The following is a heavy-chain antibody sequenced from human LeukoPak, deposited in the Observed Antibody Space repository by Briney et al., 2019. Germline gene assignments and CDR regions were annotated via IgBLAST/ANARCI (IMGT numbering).Heavy chain of an antibody. CDR2: IKQDGSEK. CDR3: ARGNYDFWSGYFGSYYYGMDV. CDR1: GFTFSSYW. Sequence: GGSLSLSCAASGFTFSSYWMSWVRQAPGKGLEWVANIKQDGSEKYYVDSVKGRFTISRDNAKNSLYLQMNSLRAEDTAVYYCARGNYDFWSGYFGSYYYGMDVWGQGTTVTVSS. V-gene: IGHV3-7*01. J-gene: IGHJ6*02. D-gene: IGHD3-3*01.